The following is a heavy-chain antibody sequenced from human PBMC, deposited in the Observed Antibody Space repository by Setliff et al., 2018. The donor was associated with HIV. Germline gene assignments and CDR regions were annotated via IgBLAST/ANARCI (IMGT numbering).Heavy chain of an antibody. J-gene: IGHJ4*02. V-gene: IGHV4-34*01. Sequence: PSETLSLTCAVYGPSLTGYYWNWIRQLPGKAFEWIGEINHSGVTYYNPSFKSRVNISLDLSKNQFSLRLTGLSGADTATYFCAAKPMIRGRPFAFWGQPTLVTVSS. D-gene: IGHD3-10*01. CDR3: AAKPMIRGRPFAF. CDR2: INHSGVT. CDR1: GPSLTGYY.